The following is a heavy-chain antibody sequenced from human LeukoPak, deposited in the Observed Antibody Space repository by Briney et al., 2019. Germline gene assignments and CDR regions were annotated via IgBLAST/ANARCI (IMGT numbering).Heavy chain of an antibody. CDR3: ARGEAAAVIFPDAFDV. Sequence: SETLSLTCTVSGGSISSYYWSWIRQPPGKGLEWIGYIYDSGSTNYNPSLKSRVTISVDTSKNQFSLKLSSATAADTAVYYCARGEAAAVIFPDAFDVWGQGTMVTVSS. J-gene: IGHJ3*01. CDR1: GGSISSYY. V-gene: IGHV4-59*01. D-gene: IGHD6-13*01. CDR2: IYDSGST.